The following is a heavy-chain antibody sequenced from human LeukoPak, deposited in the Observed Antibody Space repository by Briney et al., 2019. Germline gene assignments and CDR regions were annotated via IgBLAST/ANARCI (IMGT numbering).Heavy chain of an antibody. J-gene: IGHJ4*02. CDR2: ISAYNGNT. D-gene: IGHD1-26*01. CDR3: ARWGSGSYYGMIDY. Sequence: ASVKVSCKASGYTFTSYGISWVRQAPGQGLEWMGWISAYNGNTNYAQKLQGRVTMTTDTSTSTAYMELRSLRSDDTAVCYCARWGSGSYYGMIDYWGQGTLVTVSS. V-gene: IGHV1-18*01. CDR1: GYTFTSYG.